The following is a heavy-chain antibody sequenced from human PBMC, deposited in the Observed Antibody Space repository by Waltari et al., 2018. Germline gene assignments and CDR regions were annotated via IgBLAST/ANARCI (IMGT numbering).Heavy chain of an antibody. J-gene: IGHJ4*02. CDR2: VHHRSGRT. D-gene: IGHD2-15*01. Sequence: QLQWQESGPGPVQPSGPLSFRCLVPGDSMSTSYWWSWVRPSSWKGLEWIGQVHHRSGRTNHNPSFASRVIMSLDTSMNQFSLKVLSAAAADTAVYYCARDRGRGLYLDSWGQGTLVTVSP. CDR1: GDSMSTSYW. CDR3: ARDRGRGLYLDS. V-gene: IGHV4-4*02.